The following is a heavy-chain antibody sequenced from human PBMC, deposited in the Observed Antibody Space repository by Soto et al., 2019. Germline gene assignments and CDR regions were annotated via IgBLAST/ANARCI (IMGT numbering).Heavy chain of an antibody. CDR1: GGSISSGGYY. D-gene: IGHD2-2*01. CDR2: IYYSGST. CDR3: ARDVSCSSTSCSDY. J-gene: IGHJ4*02. V-gene: IGHV4-31*03. Sequence: QVQLQESGPGLVKPSQTLSLTCTVSGGSISSGGYYWSWIRQHPGKGLEWIGYIYYSGSTYYNPSLKSRVTISVDTSKNQSSLKLSSVTAADTAVYYCARDVSCSSTSCSDYWGQGTLVTVSS.